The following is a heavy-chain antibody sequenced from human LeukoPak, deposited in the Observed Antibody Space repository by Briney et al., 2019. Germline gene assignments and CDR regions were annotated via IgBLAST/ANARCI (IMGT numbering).Heavy chain of an antibody. V-gene: IGHV4-59*12. Sequence: SETLSLTCTVSGGSISSYYWSWIRQPPGKGLEWIGYIYYSGSTNYNPSLKSRVTISVDTSKNQFSLKLSSVTAADTAVYYCARLLWFGELSPFDYWGQGTLVTVSS. CDR2: IYYSGST. CDR1: GGSISSYY. CDR3: ARLLWFGELSPFDY. D-gene: IGHD3-10*01. J-gene: IGHJ4*02.